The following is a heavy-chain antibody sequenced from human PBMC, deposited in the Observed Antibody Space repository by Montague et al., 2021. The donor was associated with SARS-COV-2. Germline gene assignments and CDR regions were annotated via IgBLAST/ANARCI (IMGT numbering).Heavy chain of an antibody. CDR2: ISYDGSNK. V-gene: IGHV3-30*04. CDR3: ARDNYDYVWGSYRYIY. J-gene: IGHJ4*02. Sequence: SLSLSCAASGFTFSSYAMHWVRQAPGKGLEWVAVISYDGSNKYYADSVKGRFTISRDNSKNTLYLQMNSLRAEDTAVYYCARDNYDYVWGSYRYIYWGQGTLVPVSS. CDR1: GFTFSSYA. D-gene: IGHD3-16*02.